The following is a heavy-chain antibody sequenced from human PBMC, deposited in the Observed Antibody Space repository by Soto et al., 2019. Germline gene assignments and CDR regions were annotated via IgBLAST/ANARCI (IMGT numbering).Heavy chain of an antibody. CDR2: INAGNGNT. Sequence: VXAVKVSCRAAGDTFSNFAGGLVRQAPGQSLEWMGWINAGNGNTKYSENFQGRVTITRDTSARTAHMELSSLRFEDTAVYYCERGAESRSGDDWGQGILVTVSS. V-gene: IGHV1-3*01. J-gene: IGHJ4*02. CDR3: ERGAESRSGDD. CDR1: GDTFSNFA. D-gene: IGHD6-6*01.